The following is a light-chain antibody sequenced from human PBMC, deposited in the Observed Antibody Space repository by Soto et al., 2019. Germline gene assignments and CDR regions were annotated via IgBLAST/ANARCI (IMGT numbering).Light chain of an antibody. CDR2: DAS. Sequence: DIVLTQSPVTLSLSPGERATVSCRASQSVASSHLAWYRQKPGQAPRLLIYDASRRATGIPDRFSGSGSGTDFSLTISRLEPEDFAVYYCQHYDSALWTFGQVTMVDI. V-gene: IGKV3-20*01. J-gene: IGKJ1*01. CDR3: QHYDSALWT. CDR1: QSVASSH.